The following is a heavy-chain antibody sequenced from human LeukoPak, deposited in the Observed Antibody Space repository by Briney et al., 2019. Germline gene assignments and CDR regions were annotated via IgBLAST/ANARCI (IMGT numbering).Heavy chain of an antibody. CDR1: GFTFDNAR. J-gene: IGHJ4*02. Sequence: GVPLRLSCAASGFTFDNARMNWVRKAPGKGLEWVGRVKSKTYGGITDYAAPVKGRFTISRDDSEHTLFLQLNSLKTEDTALYYCTTVGTTSPIAEEYFDYWGQGTLVTVSS. CDR3: TTVGTTSPIAEEYFDY. D-gene: IGHD1-26*01. V-gene: IGHV3-15*07. CDR2: VKSKTYGGIT.